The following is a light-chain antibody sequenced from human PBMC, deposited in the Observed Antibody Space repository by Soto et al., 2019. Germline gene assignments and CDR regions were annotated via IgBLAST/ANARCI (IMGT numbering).Light chain of an antibody. V-gene: IGKV1-5*01. CDR2: DAS. CDR1: QSISSW. CDR3: QQYNSFWT. J-gene: IGKJ1*01. Sequence: DIQMTQSPSTLSASVGDRVTITCRASQSISSWLAWYQQKPGKAPKLLIYDASYLAREVPSRFSGSGSGTEFTLTISSLQPDDLATYYCQQYNSFWTFGQGTKVEV.